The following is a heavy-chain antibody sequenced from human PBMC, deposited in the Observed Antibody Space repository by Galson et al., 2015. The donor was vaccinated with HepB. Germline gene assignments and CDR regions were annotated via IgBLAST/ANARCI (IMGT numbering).Heavy chain of an antibody. D-gene: IGHD3-10*01. CDR1: GYTFTSYA. Sequence: SVKVSCKASGYTFTSYAMHWVRQAPGQRLEWMGWINAGNGNTKYSQKFQGRVTITRDTSASTAYMELSSLRSEDTAVYHCARAKWFGELLSGAFDIWGQGTMVTVSS. J-gene: IGHJ3*02. V-gene: IGHV1-3*01. CDR3: ARAKWFGELLSGAFDI. CDR2: INAGNGNT.